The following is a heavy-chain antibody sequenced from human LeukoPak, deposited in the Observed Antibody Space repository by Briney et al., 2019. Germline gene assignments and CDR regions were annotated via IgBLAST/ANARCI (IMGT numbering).Heavy chain of an antibody. Sequence: SQTLSLTCTVSGGSISSNIYYWNWIRQPAGKGLEWIGRIYTSGSTNYNPSLKSRVTISVDTSKSQFSLKLSSVTAADTAVYYCARDGGNFDIDYWGQGTLVTVSS. CDR1: GGSISSNIYY. D-gene: IGHD4-23*01. V-gene: IGHV4-61*02. CDR3: ARDGGNFDIDY. J-gene: IGHJ4*02. CDR2: IYTSGST.